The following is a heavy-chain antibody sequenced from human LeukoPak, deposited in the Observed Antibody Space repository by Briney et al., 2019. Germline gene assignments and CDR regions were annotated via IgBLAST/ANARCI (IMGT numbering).Heavy chain of an antibody. Sequence: GGSLRLSCAASGFTVSSNYMSWVRQAPGKGLEWVSAISGSGDTTYYADSVKGRFTIPRDNFKNTLFLQMNSLRAEDTAIYYCAKARGYWGQGTLVSVSS. CDR2: ISGSGDTT. J-gene: IGHJ4*02. CDR1: GFTVSSNY. CDR3: AKARGY. V-gene: IGHV3-23*01.